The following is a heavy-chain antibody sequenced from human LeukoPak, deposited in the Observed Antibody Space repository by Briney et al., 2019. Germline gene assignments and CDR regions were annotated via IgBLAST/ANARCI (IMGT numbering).Heavy chain of an antibody. D-gene: IGHD3-10*01. CDR3: AREMRSPRGGFDY. CDR1: SGSISSTSYY. J-gene: IGHJ4*02. Sequence: PSETLSLTCTVSSGSISSTSYYWGWLRHPPGMGLEWLGSMYYSGSTYYNPSLKSRVTISVDTSKSQFSLKLSSVTAADTAVYYCAREMRSPRGGFDYWDQGTLVSASS. CDR2: MYYSGST. V-gene: IGHV4-39*07.